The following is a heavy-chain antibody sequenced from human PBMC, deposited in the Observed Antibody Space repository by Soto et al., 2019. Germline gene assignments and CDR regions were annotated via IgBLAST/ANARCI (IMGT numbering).Heavy chain of an antibody. CDR2: ISAYNGNT. D-gene: IGHD2-2*01. CDR3: ARAFVAAAIQGKTPNYYYYYHMDV. Sequence: ASVKVSCKASGYTFISYGIIWVRQAPGQGLEWMGWISAYNGNTSYAQKVQGRVPMTTDTSTSTAYMELRSLRSDDTAVYYCARAFVAAAIQGKTPNYYYYYHMDVWGKGTTVTVSS. J-gene: IGHJ6*03. CDR1: GYTFISYG. V-gene: IGHV1-18*01.